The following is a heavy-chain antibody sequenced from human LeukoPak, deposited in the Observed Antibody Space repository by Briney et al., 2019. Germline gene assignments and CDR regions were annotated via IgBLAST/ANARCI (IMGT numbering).Heavy chain of an antibody. D-gene: IGHD2-15*01. CDR2: INPNSGGT. J-gene: IGHJ4*02. CDR3: ARDPDRSVVVVAATLSDY. V-gene: IGHV1-2*02. Sequence: VSVKVSCKASGYTFTGYYMHWVRQAPGQGLEWMGWINPNSGGTNYAQKFQGRVTMTRDTSISTAYMELSRLKSDDTAVYYCARDPDRSVVVVAATLSDYWGQGTLVTVSS. CDR1: GYTFTGYY.